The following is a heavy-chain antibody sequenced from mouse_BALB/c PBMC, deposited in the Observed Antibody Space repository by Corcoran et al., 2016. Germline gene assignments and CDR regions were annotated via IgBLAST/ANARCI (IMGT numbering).Heavy chain of an antibody. V-gene: IGHV1S136*01. CDR2: INHYNDGT. J-gene: IGHJ3*01. Sequence: EVQLQQSGPELVKPGASVKMSCKASGYTFNSYVMHWVKQNPGKGIEWIGYINHYNDGTKYNEKYKGKATLTADKSSSTAYMKLSSLTSEYSDVYYCAREGFAYWGQGTLVTVSA. CDR1: GYTFNSYV. CDR3: AREGFAY.